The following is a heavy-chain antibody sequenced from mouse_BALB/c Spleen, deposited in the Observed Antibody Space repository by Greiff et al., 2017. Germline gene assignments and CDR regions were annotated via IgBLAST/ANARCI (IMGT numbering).Heavy chain of an antibody. D-gene: IGHD1-1*01. CDR1: GDSITSGY. J-gene: IGHJ2*01. Sequence: EVQLQQSGPSLVKPSQTLSLTCSVTGDSITSGYWNWIRKFPGNKLEYMGYISYSGSTYYNPSLKSRISITRDTSKNQYYLQLNSVTTEDTATYCCARGLHYYYSSSYYFDYWGQGTTLTVSS. CDR3: ARGLHYYYSSSYYFDY. V-gene: IGHV3-8*02. CDR2: ISYSGST.